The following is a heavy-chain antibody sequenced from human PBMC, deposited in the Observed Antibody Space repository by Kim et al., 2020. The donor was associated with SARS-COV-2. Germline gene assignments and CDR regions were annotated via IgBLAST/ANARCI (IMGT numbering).Heavy chain of an antibody. CDR2: IYHSGST. V-gene: IGHV4-38-2*02. J-gene: IGHJ2*01. CDR3: ARVGGATYWYFDL. Sequence: SETLSLTCTVSGYSISSGYYWGWIRQPPGKGLEWIGSIYHSGSTYYNPSLKSRVTISVDTSKNQFSLKLSSVTAADTAVYYCARVGGATYWYFDLWGRGTLVTVSS. CDR1: GYSISSGYY. D-gene: IGHD3-16*01.